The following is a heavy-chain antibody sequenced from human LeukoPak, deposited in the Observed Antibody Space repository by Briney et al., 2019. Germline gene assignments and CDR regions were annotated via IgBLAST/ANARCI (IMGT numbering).Heavy chain of an antibody. V-gene: IGHV3-21*01. CDR1: GFTFSKYS. Sequence: RGSLRLSCVASGFTFSKYSLNWVRQAPGKGLEWVSSISNSSSYIYYVGSVKGRFTISRDNAKNSLYLQMNSLSAEDTAVYYCARGEGGFDFWGQGTMVTVS. CDR3: ARGEGGFDF. J-gene: IGHJ3*01. CDR2: ISNSSSYI.